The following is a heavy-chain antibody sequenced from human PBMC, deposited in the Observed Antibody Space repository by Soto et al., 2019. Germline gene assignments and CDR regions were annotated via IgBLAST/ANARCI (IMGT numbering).Heavy chain of an antibody. V-gene: IGHV1-8*01. D-gene: IGHD5-12*01. CDR2: MNPNSGNT. CDR3: ARGSVATIGYYYYYGMDV. CDR1: GYTFTSYD. J-gene: IGHJ6*02. Sequence: GASVKVCCKASGYTFTSYDINWVRQATGQGLEWMGWMNPNSGNTGYAQKFQGRVTMTRNTSISTAYMELSSLRSEDTAVYYCARGSVATIGYYYYYGMDVWGQGTTVTVSS.